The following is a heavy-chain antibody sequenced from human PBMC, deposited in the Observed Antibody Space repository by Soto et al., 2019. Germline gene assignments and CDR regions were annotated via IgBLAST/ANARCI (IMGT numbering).Heavy chain of an antibody. J-gene: IGHJ4*02. CDR3: ANLQWLVPDFFDY. CDR1: GFTFSSYA. D-gene: IGHD6-19*01. V-gene: IGHV3-23*01. Sequence: PEGSLRLSCAVSGFTFSSYAMNWVRQAPGKGLEWVSGISGGGGSTYYADPVKGRFTISRDNSKNTLYLQMTSLRAEDMAVYYCANLQWLVPDFFDYWGQGTLVTVSS. CDR2: ISGGGGST.